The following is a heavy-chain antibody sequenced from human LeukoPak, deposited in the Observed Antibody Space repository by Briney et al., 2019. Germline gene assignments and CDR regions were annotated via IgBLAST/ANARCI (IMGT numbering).Heavy chain of an antibody. D-gene: IGHD2-15*01. CDR1: GGFISNYY. CDR2: IYTSGST. J-gene: IGHJ4*02. CDR3: ARGCIGGSCYTHSFDY. V-gene: IGHV4-4*07. Sequence: KPSETLSLTCIVSGGFISNYYWSWIRQPAGKGLEWIGRIYTSGSTDYNPSLRSRVAMSVDMSKNQFSLTLSSVTAADTAVYYCARGCIGGSCYTHSFDYWGQGTLVTVSS.